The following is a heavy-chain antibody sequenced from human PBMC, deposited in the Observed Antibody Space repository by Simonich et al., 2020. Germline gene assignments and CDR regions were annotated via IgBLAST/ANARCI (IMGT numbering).Heavy chain of an antibody. CDR1: GFTFSSYW. V-gene: IGHV3-74*01. CDR2: IKSDGSST. J-gene: IGHJ3*02. Sequence: EVQLVESGGGLVQPGGSLRLSCAASGFTFSSYWMHWVRQAPGKGLVWVSRIKSDGSSTSYADSVKGRVTISRDNAKNTLYLQMNSLRAEDTAVYYCARDYSNYDAFDIWGQGTMVTVSS. CDR3: ARDYSNYDAFDI. D-gene: IGHD4-4*01.